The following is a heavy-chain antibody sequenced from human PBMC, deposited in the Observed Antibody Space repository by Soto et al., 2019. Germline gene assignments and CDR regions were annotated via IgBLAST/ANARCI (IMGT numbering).Heavy chain of an antibody. J-gene: IGHJ4*02. CDR2: IYYRWST. D-gene: IGHD6-19*01. CDR3: ARVEYSSGWYRFGY. V-gene: IGHV4-59*01. Sequence: QVQLQKSGPGLVKPSETLSLTCTVSGGAISSYYWSWIRQPPGKGLECIGYIYYRWSTNHNPSLKSRVTISVDTSKNQFSLKLRSVTAADTAVYSCARVEYSSGWYRFGYWGQGTLVTVSS. CDR1: GGAISSYY.